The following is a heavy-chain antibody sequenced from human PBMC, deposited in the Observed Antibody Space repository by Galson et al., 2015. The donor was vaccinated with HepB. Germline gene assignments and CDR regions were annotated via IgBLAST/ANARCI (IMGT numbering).Heavy chain of an antibody. J-gene: IGHJ4*02. CDR3: ARSSRTATTRTFFDY. CDR1: GGSISSGGYS. Sequence: TLSLTCAVSGGSISSGGYSWSWIRQPPGKGLGWIGYIYHSGSTYYNPSLKSRVTISVDGSKNQFSLKLSSVTAADTAVYYCARSSRTATTRTFFDYWGQGVLVTVSS. D-gene: IGHD1-1*01. CDR2: IYHSGST. V-gene: IGHV4-30-2*01.